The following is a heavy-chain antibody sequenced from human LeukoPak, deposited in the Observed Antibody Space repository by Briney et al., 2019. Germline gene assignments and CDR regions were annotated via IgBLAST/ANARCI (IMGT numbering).Heavy chain of an antibody. Sequence: SVKLSCKASGGTFSSYAISWVRQAPGQGLEWMGGIIPIFATANYAQKFQGRVTITADKSTTTAYMELSSLKSKDTVVYYCASFRSGYYFDYWGQGTLVTVSS. CDR3: ASFRSGYYFDY. D-gene: IGHD3-22*01. CDR2: IIPIFATA. J-gene: IGHJ4*02. CDR1: GGTFSSYA. V-gene: IGHV1-69*06.